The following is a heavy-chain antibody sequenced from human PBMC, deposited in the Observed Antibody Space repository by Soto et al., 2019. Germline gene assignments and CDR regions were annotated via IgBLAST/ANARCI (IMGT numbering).Heavy chain of an antibody. CDR3: ARGGTSGWLKGAYDV. J-gene: IGHJ3*01. V-gene: IGHV1-69*01. Sequence: QVQLVQSGAEVKKPGSSVKVSCKASGGTLNKHAITWVRRAPGQGLEWLGGIIPMFGFPNYPQKFQGRVTITADDSTNTSHMELHSLTSDDPAVYYCARGGTSGWLKGAYDVWGQGTMVTVSS. CDR2: IIPMFGFP. D-gene: IGHD6-13*01. CDR1: GGTLNKHA.